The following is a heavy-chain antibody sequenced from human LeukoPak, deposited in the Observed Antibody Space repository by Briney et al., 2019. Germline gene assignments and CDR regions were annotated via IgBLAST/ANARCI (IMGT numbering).Heavy chain of an antibody. CDR1: GGSLSSYDYF. J-gene: IGHJ5*02. D-gene: IGHD2-15*01. Sequence: PWETLSLTCTVSGGSLSSYDYFWSWIRQPPGKGLEWSRNMHYTGSTYFNPSLKSRVSTSVDTTKNQFSLKLSSVTAADTAVYYCARDGCSGSSCIGNWFDPWGRGTLVTVSS. V-gene: IGHV4-30-4*01. CDR2: MHYTGST. CDR3: ARDGCSGSSCIGNWFDP.